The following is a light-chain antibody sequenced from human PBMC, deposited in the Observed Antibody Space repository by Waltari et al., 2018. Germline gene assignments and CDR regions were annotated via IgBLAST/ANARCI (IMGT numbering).Light chain of an antibody. V-gene: IGKV1-33*01. J-gene: IGKJ4*01. Sequence: DIQMTQSPSSLSASVGDRVIITCQASQDIRNYLNWYQQKLGKAPKLLIHDASNLETGVPSRFSGSGSGTHFTFTISNLQPEDIATDYCQQYDNLPERLTFGGGTKVEIK. CDR1: QDIRNY. CDR2: DAS. CDR3: QQYDNLPERLT.